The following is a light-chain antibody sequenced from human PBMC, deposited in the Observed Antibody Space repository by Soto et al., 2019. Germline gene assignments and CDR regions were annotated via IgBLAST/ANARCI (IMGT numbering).Light chain of an antibody. CDR2: DAS. Sequence: DIHLTQSPSTLSASVGDRVTITCRASQTISHWLAWYQQKPGKAPKLLIFDASNLENGVPSRFSGSGSGTEFTLTITGLQPEDMGTYYCQQYDNVPLTFGGGTKVEIK. J-gene: IGKJ4*01. V-gene: IGKV1-5*01. CDR3: QQYDNVPLT. CDR1: QTISHW.